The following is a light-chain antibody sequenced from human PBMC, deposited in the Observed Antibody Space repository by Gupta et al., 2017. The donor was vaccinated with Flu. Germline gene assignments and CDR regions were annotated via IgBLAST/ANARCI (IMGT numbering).Light chain of an antibody. CDR3: QQSDSTPWA. Sequence: DIQMTQSPSSLSASVGDRVTIICRASQSINRYLNWYQHKPGKAPELLICAASSLQSGVPSRFSGSGSGTDFTLTISRLQPEDFATYYCQQSDSTPWAFGQGTKVEIK. CDR2: AAS. CDR1: QSINRY. V-gene: IGKV1-39*01. J-gene: IGKJ1*01.